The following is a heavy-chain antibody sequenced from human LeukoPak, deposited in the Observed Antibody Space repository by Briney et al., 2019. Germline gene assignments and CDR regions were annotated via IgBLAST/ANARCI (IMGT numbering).Heavy chain of an antibody. CDR1: GFTFGSYS. D-gene: IGHD5-18*01. Sequence: GGSLRLSCAASGFTFGSYSMNWVRQAPGKGLEWVSFISSSSSYIYYADSVKGRFTISRDNAKNSLYLQMNSLRAEDTAVYYCARGGEFDGYSYGLSIDYWGQGTLVTVSS. V-gene: IGHV3-21*01. J-gene: IGHJ4*02. CDR3: ARGGEFDGYSYGLSIDY. CDR2: ISSSSSYI.